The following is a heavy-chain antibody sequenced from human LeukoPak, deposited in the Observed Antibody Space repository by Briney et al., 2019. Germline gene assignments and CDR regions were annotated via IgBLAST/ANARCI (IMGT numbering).Heavy chain of an antibody. Sequence: GGSLRLSCAASGFTFSSYSMNWVRQAPGKGLEWVSYISSSSSTIYYADSVKGRFTISRDNAKNSLYLQMNSLRAEDTAVYYCARVTVLLWFGEVADYYYMDVWGKGTTVTVSS. V-gene: IGHV3-48*04. CDR1: GFTFSSYS. CDR2: ISSSSSTI. CDR3: ARVTVLLWFGEVADYYYMDV. D-gene: IGHD3-10*01. J-gene: IGHJ6*03.